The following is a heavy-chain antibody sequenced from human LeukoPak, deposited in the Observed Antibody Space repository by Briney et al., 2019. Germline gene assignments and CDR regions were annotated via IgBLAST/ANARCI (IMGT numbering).Heavy chain of an antibody. J-gene: IGHJ3*02. CDR1: GYTFTGYY. CDR2: INPNSGGT. D-gene: IGHD6-13*01. CDR3: ATGGAAAATADDAFDI. V-gene: IGHV1-2*02. Sequence: GASVKVSCKASGYTFTGYYMHWVRQAPGQGLEWMGWINPNSGGTNYAQKFQGRVTMTRDTSISTAYMELSRLRSDDTAVYYCATGGAAAATADDAFDIWGQGTMVTVSS.